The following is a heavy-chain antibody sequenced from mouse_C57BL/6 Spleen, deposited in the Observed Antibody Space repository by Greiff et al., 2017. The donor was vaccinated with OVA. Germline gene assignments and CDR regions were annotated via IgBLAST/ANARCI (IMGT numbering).Heavy chain of an antibody. CDR3: GRSRYGKYGKDY. Sequence: QVQLQQSGAELVRPGTSVKVSCKASGYAFTNYLIEWVKQRPGQGLEWIGVINPGSGGTNYNEKFKGKATLTADKSSSTAYMQLSSLTSEDSAVHFCGRSRYGKYGKDYWGQGTSVPVPS. CDR1: GYAFTNYL. D-gene: IGHD2-10*02. CDR2: INPGSGGT. V-gene: IGHV1-54*01. J-gene: IGHJ4*01.